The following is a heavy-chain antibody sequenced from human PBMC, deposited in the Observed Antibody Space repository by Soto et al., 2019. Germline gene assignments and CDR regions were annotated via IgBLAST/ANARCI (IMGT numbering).Heavy chain of an antibody. CDR3: ARGRGVVLTGYSPRYYYYGMDV. CDR1: GGSFSGYY. D-gene: IGHD3-9*01. J-gene: IGHJ6*02. V-gene: IGHV4-34*01. Sequence: SETLSLTCAVYGGSFSGYYWSWIRRPPGKGLEWIGEINHSGSTNYNPSLKSRVTISVDTSKNQFSLKLSSVTAADTAVYYCARGRGVVLTGYSPRYYYYGMDVWGQGTTVTVSS. CDR2: INHSGST.